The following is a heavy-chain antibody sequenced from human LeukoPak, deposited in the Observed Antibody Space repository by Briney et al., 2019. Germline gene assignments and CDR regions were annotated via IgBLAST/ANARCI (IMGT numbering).Heavy chain of an antibody. D-gene: IGHD3-22*01. J-gene: IGHJ3*02. Sequence: PSETLSLTCTVSGGSISSGGYYWSWIRQYPGKGLEWIGYIYYSGSTYYNPSLKSRVTISVDTSKNQFSLKLSSVTAADTAVYYCAHSQGYYYDSSGPITEAFDIWGQGTMVTVSS. V-gene: IGHV4-31*03. CDR1: GGSISSGGYY. CDR3: AHSQGYYYDSSGPITEAFDI. CDR2: IYYSGST.